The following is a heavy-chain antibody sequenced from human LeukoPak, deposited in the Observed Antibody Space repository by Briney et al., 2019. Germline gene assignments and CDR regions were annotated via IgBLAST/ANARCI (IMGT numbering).Heavy chain of an antibody. V-gene: IGHV3-30*03. CDR3: AREGSYGDSDY. Sequence: PGGSLRLSCAASGFTFSSYGMHWVRQAPGKGLEWVAVISYDGSNTYYADSVKGRFTISRDNSKNTLYLQMGSLRAEDMAVYYCAREGSYGDSDYWGQGTLVTVSS. J-gene: IGHJ4*02. D-gene: IGHD5-18*01. CDR1: GFTFSSYG. CDR2: ISYDGSNT.